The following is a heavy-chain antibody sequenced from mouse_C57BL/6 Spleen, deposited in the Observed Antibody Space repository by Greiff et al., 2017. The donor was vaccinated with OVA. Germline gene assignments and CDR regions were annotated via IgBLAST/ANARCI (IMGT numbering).Heavy chain of an antibody. D-gene: IGHD2-4*01. V-gene: IGHV1-42*01. CDR3: ARWDYDWYFDV. Sequence: VQLKQSGPELVKPGASVKISSKASGYSFTGYYMNWVKQSPEKSLEWIGEINPSTGGTTYNQKFKAKATLTVDKSSSTAYMQLKSLTSEDSAVYYCARWDYDWYFDVWGTGTTVTVSS. CDR2: INPSTGGT. J-gene: IGHJ1*03. CDR1: GYSFTGYY.